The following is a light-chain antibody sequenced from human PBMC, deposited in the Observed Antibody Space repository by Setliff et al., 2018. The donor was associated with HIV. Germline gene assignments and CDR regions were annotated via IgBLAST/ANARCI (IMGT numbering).Light chain of an antibody. J-gene: IGLJ1*01. V-gene: IGLV2-14*01. CDR1: SSDGGGYNY. CDR2: DVS. CDR3: SSYTSSSTYV. Sequence: QSVLTQPASVSGSPGQSITISCTGPSSDGGGYNYVSWYQQHPGKAPKLMISDVSKRPSGVSSRFSGSKSGNTASLTISGLQTEDEADYYCSSYTSSSTYVFGTGTRSPS.